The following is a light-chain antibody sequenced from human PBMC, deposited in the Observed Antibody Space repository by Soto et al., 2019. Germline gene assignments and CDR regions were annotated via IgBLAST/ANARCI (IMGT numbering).Light chain of an antibody. CDR1: TSNIGAGFD. V-gene: IGLV1-40*01. J-gene: IGLJ1*01. CDR3: QTYDSSLSVYV. CDR2: TND. Sequence: QAVVTQPPSVSGAPGQRVTISCAGNTSNIGAGFDVHWYQQLPATAPKLLIYTNDNRPSGVPDRFSGSKSGTSASLAITGLQAEDEADYYCQTYDSSLSVYVFGTGTKLTVL.